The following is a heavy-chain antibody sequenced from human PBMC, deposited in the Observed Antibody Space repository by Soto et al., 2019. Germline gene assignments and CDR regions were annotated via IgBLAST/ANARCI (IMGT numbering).Heavy chain of an antibody. Sequence: PGGSLRLSCAASGFTFSSYAMSWVRQAPGKGLEWVSAISGSGGSTYYADSVKGRFTISRDNSKNTLYLQMNSLRSEDTAVYYCARGYDYGDLEDYYYYGMDVWGQGTTVTVSS. J-gene: IGHJ6*02. CDR2: ISGSGGST. CDR3: ARGYDYGDLEDYYYYGMDV. CDR1: GFTFSSYA. V-gene: IGHV3-23*01. D-gene: IGHD4-17*01.